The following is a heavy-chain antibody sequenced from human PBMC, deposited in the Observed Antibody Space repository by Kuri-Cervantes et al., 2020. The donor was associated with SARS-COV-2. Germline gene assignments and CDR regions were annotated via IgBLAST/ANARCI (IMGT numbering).Heavy chain of an antibody. CDR1: GGSISGSDYY. J-gene: IGHJ6*03. CDR3: ARQRGRYYYYMDV. V-gene: IGHV4-39*01. Sequence: SETLSLTCTVSGGSISGSDYYWGWIRQPPGKGLEWIGSIYYSGSIYHSPSLKSRVTISVDTSKNQFSLKLSSVTAADTAVYYCARQRGRYYYYMDVWGKGTTVTVSS. CDR2: IYYSGSI. D-gene: IGHD2-15*01.